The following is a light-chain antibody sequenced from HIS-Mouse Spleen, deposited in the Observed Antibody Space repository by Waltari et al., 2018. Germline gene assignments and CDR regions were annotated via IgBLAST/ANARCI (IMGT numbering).Light chain of an antibody. CDR3: YSTDSSGNHRV. J-gene: IGLJ2*01. Sequence: SSELTQPPSVSVSPGQTPRITCSGDACPKKYAYWYQQKSGQAPVLVIYEDSKRPSGIPERFSGSSSGTMATLTISGAQVEDEADYYCYSTDSSGNHRVFGGGTKLTVL. CDR1: ACPKKY. CDR2: EDS. V-gene: IGLV3-10*01.